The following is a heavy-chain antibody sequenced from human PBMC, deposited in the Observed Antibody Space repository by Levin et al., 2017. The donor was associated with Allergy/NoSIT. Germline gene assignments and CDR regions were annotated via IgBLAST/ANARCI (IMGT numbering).Heavy chain of an antibody. J-gene: IGHJ4*02. D-gene: IGHD5-12*01. V-gene: IGHV3-33*01. CDR2: IWSDGSHK. Sequence: SCAASGFTLSTYGVNWVRQAPGKGLEWVAVIWSDGSHKYYADSVKGRFTISRDNSRNTVYLQMNGLRADDTAVYYCARETGYSGYYFDHWGQGTQVTVSS. CDR1: GFTLSTYG. CDR3: ARETGYSGYYFDH.